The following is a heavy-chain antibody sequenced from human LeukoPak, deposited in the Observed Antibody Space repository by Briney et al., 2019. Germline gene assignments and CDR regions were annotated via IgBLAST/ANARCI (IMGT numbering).Heavy chain of an antibody. CDR2: ISWNSGSI. V-gene: IGHV3-9*03. CDR1: GFTFDDYA. Sequence: PGGSLRLSCAASGFTFDDYAMHWVRQAPGKGLEWVSGISWNSGSIGYADSVKGRFTISRDNAKNSLYLQMNSLRAEDMALYYCAKGSVPAAIDDAFDIWGQGTMVTVSS. D-gene: IGHD2-2*02. CDR3: AKGSVPAAIDDAFDI. J-gene: IGHJ3*02.